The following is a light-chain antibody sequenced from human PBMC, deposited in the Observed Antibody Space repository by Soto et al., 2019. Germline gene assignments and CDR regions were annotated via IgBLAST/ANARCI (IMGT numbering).Light chain of an antibody. Sequence: EIVLTQSPATLSLSPGERATLSCRASQSVSSYLAWYQQRPGQAHRLLIYDASNRDTGIPARFSGSGSGTDFTVTISSLEPEECAVYYCQQRSNWPSLTFGGGTKVEIK. J-gene: IGKJ4*01. V-gene: IGKV3-11*01. CDR3: QQRSNWPSLT. CDR1: QSVSSY. CDR2: DAS.